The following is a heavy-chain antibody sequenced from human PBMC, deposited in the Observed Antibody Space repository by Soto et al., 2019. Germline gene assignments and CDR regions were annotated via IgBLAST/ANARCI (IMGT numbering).Heavy chain of an antibody. CDR3: ATDEYYKLNY. J-gene: IGHJ4*02. V-gene: IGHV3-74*03. Sequence: EVQLVESGGVLVQPGGSRRISCLTSNSRHSFSYHWMHWFRQAPGKGLVWVSHISGDGSTRTYADSVEGRFTISRDNAKNTLFLQMDSLRVDDTAVYFCATDEYYKLNYWGQGTLVTVSS. CDR2: ISGDGSTR. CDR1: NSRHSFSYHW. D-gene: IGHD3-10*01.